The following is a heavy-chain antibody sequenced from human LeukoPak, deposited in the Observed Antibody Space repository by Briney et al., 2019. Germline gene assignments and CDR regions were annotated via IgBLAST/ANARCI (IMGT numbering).Heavy chain of an antibody. J-gene: IGHJ4*02. CDR1: GFTFTSYA. Sequence: GGSLRLSCTASGFTFTSYAMNWVRQAPGKGLEWVSTISGSGGDTYYADSVKGRFTISRDNSKNTLYLQMNSLRAEDTAIYYCAKRGTPFDYWGQGTLVTVPS. CDR2: ISGSGGDT. V-gene: IGHV3-23*01. CDR3: AKRGTPFDY.